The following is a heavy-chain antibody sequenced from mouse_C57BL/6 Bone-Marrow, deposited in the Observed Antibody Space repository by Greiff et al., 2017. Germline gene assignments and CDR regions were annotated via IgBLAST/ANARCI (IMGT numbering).Heavy chain of an antibody. Sequence: VQLQQPGAELVKPGASVKMSCKASGYTFTSYWITWVKQRPGQGLEWIGDIYPGSGSTNYNKKFKSKATLTVDTSSSTACRQLSSLTSEESAVYYGALYYYGSGDYAMDYWGQGTSVTVSS. CDR2: IYPGSGST. V-gene: IGHV1-55*01. CDR3: ALYYYGSGDYAMDY. D-gene: IGHD1-1*01. CDR1: GYTFTSYW. J-gene: IGHJ4*01.